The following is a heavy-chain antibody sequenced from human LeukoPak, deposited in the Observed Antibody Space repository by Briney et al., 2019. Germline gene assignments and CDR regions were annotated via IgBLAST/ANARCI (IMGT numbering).Heavy chain of an antibody. CDR1: GGTFNSYA. CDR3: AREGYCSSTSCSMRSDCYYYYGMYV. J-gene: IGHJ6*04. CDR2: IIPIFGTS. V-gene: IGHV1-69*13. Sequence: ASLKVSCKASGGTFNSYAISWVRQAPGEGLEWIGGIIPIFGTSNYPQKFQGRVTITEDQSTSAAYMELSSLRSEDTAVYYCAREGYCSSTSCSMRSDCYYYYGMYVWGKGITVTVSS. D-gene: IGHD2-2*01.